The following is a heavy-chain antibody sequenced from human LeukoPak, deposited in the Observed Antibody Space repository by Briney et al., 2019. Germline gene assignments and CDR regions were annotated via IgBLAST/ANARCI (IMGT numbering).Heavy chain of an antibody. D-gene: IGHD6-13*01. Sequence: GGSLRLSCAATGFTFSGYSFNWVRQAPGKGLEWISYISGSVTTIHYADSVKGRFTISRDKAKNSIYLQMNSLRDEDTAVYYCARVTTAAGDYWGQGTLVTVSS. J-gene: IGHJ4*02. CDR3: ARVTTAAGDY. CDR1: GFTFSGYS. CDR2: ISGSVTTI. V-gene: IGHV3-48*02.